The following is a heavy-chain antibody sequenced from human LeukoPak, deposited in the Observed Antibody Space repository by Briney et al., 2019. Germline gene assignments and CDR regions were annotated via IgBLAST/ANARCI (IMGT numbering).Heavy chain of an antibody. D-gene: IGHD4-17*01. Sequence: SETLSLTCTVSGGSIGSSSYYWGWIRQPPGEGLEWIGSIYYSGNTYYNPSLKSRVTISVDTSKNQFSLKLSSVTAADTAVYYCARASPYGDYWFDPWGQGTLVTVSS. V-gene: IGHV4-39*07. J-gene: IGHJ5*02. CDR3: ARASPYGDYWFDP. CDR2: IYYSGNT. CDR1: GGSIGSSSYY.